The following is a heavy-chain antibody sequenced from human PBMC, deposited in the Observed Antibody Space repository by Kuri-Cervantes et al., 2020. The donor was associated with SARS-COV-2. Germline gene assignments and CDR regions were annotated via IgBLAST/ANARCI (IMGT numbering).Heavy chain of an antibody. CDR3: ASQALAPGGVDY. CDR2: IIPILGIA. CDR1: GYTFTSYG. V-gene: IGHV1-69*10. Sequence: SVKVSCKASGYTFTSYGISWVRQAPGQGLEWMGGIIPILGIANYAQKFQGRVTITADKSTSTAYMELSSLRSDDTAVYYCASQALAPGGVDYWGQGTLVTVSS. J-gene: IGHJ4*02. D-gene: IGHD1-1*01.